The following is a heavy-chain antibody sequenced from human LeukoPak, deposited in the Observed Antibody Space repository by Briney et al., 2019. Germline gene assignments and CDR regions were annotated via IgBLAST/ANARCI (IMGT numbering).Heavy chain of an antibody. V-gene: IGHV3-23*01. CDR2: ISGSGGST. J-gene: IGHJ4*02. D-gene: IGHD6-13*01. Sequence: GGSLRLSCAASGFTFSNYAMSWVRQAPGKGLEWVSGISGSGGSTYYADSVKGRLTISRDNSKNSLYLQMNSLRAEDTAVYYCARISAAGFWGQGTLVTVSS. CDR3: ARISAAGF. CDR1: GFTFSNYA.